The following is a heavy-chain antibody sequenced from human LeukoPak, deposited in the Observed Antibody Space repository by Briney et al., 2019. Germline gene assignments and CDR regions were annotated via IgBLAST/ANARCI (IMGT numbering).Heavy chain of an antibody. Sequence: GGSLRLSCAASGFTSGHYWMTWVRQAPGKGLEWVANIKQNGSEKYYVDSVKGRFTISRDNAKKSLYLEMNSLRAEDTAVYYCARGGSSSWYVVPYNGMDVWGQGTTVTVSS. CDR3: ARGGSSSWYVVPYNGMDV. D-gene: IGHD6-13*01. CDR2: IKQNGSEK. J-gene: IGHJ6*02. CDR1: GFTSGHYW. V-gene: IGHV3-7*01.